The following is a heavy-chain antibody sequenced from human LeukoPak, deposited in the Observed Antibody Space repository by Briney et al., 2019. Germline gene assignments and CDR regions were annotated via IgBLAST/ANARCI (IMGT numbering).Heavy chain of an antibody. J-gene: IGHJ4*02. CDR3: TTLVTKLYYDFCTSLYYFDY. CDR1: GFTFSNAW. CDR2: IKSKTDGGTT. Sequence: GGSLRLSCAASGFTFSNAWMSWVRQAPGKGLEWVGRIKSKTDGGTTDYAAPVKGRFTISRDDSKNTLYLQMNSLKTEDTAVYYCTTLVTKLYYDFCTSLYYFDYWGQGTLVTVSS. V-gene: IGHV3-15*01. D-gene: IGHD3-3*01.